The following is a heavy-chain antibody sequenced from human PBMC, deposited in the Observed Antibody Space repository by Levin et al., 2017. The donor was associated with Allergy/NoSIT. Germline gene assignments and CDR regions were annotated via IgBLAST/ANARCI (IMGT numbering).Heavy chain of an antibody. D-gene: IGHD6-19*01. Sequence: GESLKISCAPSGFIVSSDYMSWVRQAPGKGLEWVSAINNIGSTYYADSVKGRFTISRDNSKNTSYLQMTNLRAEDTAVYYCTRKGVSSGWFLGYWGQGTSVTVSS. J-gene: IGHJ6*02. V-gene: IGHV3-53*01. CDR3: TRKGVSSGWFLGY. CDR1: GFIVSSDY. CDR2: INNIGST.